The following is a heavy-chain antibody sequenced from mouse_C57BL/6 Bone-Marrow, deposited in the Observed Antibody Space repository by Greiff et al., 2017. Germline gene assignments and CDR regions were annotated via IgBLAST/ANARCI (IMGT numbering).Heavy chain of an antibody. J-gene: IGHJ3*01. CDR1: GFTFSDYY. CDR3: ASPYGYAWFAY. Sequence: EVKLMESGGGLVQPGGSLKLSCAASGFTFSDYYMYWVRQTPEKRLEWVAYISNGGGSTYYPDTVKGRFTISRDNAKNTLDLQMSRLKSEDTAMYYCASPYGYAWFAYWGQGTLVTVSA. D-gene: IGHD2-2*01. V-gene: IGHV5-12*01. CDR2: ISNGGGST.